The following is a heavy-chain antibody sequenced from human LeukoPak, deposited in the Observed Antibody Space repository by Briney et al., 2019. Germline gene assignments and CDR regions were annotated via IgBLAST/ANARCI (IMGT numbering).Heavy chain of an antibody. J-gene: IGHJ4*02. Sequence: GGSLRLSCVVSRFTFSNYWMSWVRQAPGKGLEWVTNINQDGSKKVYADSMKGRFTISRDNAKESLYLQLNSLRADDTAVYYCAKWGPHCVGDYCPALDSWGQGTLVTVSS. CDR2: INQDGSKK. V-gene: IGHV3-7*01. D-gene: IGHD1-26*01. CDR1: RFTFSNYW. CDR3: AKWGPHCVGDYCPALDS.